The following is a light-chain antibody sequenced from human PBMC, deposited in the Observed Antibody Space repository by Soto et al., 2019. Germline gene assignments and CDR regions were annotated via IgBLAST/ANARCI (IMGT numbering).Light chain of an antibody. J-gene: IGLJ3*02. CDR3: AAWDDSLNGRV. CDR1: RSNIGSST. V-gene: IGLV1-44*01. Sequence: QSVLTQPPSASGTPGQRVTISCSGSRSNIGSSTVNWYQQLPETAPKLLIYSNNERPSGVPDRFSGSKSGTSASLAISGLQSEDEADYYCAAWDDSLNGRVFGGGTKLTVL. CDR2: SNN.